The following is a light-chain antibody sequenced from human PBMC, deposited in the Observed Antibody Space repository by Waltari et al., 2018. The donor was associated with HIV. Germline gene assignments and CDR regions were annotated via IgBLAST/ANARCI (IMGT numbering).Light chain of an antibody. Sequence: DIVMTQAPDSLAVSLGERTTINCKSSQSVLYSSNNKNYLAWYQHKPGQPPKLLIYWASSRESGVPARFSGSGSGRDFTLTISSLQAEDVAVYYCQQYYSPPLTFGGGTKVEIK. J-gene: IGKJ4*01. CDR3: QQYYSPPLT. V-gene: IGKV4-1*01. CDR1: QSVLYSSNNKNY. CDR2: WAS.